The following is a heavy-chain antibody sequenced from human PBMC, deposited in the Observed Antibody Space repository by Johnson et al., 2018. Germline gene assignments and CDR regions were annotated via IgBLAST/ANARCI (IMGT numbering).Heavy chain of an antibody. V-gene: IGHV3-30*14. CDR3: PKAGPSIAPLQH. J-gene: IGHJ1*01. Sequence: QVQLVESGGGVVQPGRSLRLSCAASGFTFSSYAMHWVRQAPGKGLERVAVISYDGSTKYYADSVKGRFTISRANSKNKLYLQMNSPRAEDTAVYYCPKAGPSIAPLQHWGQGTLVTVAS. CDR2: ISYDGSTK. CDR1: GFTFSSYA. D-gene: IGHD6-6*01.